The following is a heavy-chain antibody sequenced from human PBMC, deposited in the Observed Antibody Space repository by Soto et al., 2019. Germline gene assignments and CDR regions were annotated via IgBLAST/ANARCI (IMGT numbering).Heavy chain of an antibody. D-gene: IGHD2-15*01. J-gene: IGHJ4*02. CDR3: AKSTPRYCSGGSCYRLYYFDY. V-gene: IGHV3-23*01. CDR2: ISGSGGST. CDR1: GFTFSSYA. Sequence: GGSLRLSCAASGFTFSSYAMSRIRQAPGKGLEWVSAISGSGGSTYYADSVKGRFTISRDNSKNTLYLQMNSLRAEDTAVYYCAKSTPRYCSGGSCYRLYYFDYWGQETLVPV.